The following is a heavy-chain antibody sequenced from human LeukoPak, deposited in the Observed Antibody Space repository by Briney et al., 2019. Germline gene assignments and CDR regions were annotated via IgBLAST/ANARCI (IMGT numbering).Heavy chain of an antibody. D-gene: IGHD6-13*01. CDR1: GGTFSSYA. J-gene: IGHJ4*02. CDR2: IIPIFGTA. V-gene: IGHV1-69*13. Sequence: ASVKVSFKASGGTFSSYAISWVRQAPGQGLEWMGGIIPIFGTANYAQKFQGRVTITADESTSTAYMELSSLRSEDTAVYYCAGARYSSSWFFDYWGQGTLSPSPQ. CDR3: AGARYSSSWFFDY.